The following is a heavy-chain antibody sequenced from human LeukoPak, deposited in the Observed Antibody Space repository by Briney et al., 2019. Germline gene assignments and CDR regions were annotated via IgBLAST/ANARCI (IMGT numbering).Heavy chain of an antibody. D-gene: IGHD6-19*01. CDR3: ARSLIAVAGSFDY. CDR2: INWSGGST. J-gene: IGHJ4*02. Sequence: PAGSLTLSCAASGFTFDAYGMSWVRQAPGKGLEWVAGINWSGGSTGYAGSVKGRFTISRDTAKNSLYLQMNSLSAEYTALYYCARSLIAVAGSFDYWGQGTLVTVSS. V-gene: IGHV3-20*04. CDR1: GFTFDAYG.